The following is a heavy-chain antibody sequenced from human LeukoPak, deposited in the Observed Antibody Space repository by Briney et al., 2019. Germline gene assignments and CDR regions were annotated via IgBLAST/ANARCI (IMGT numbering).Heavy chain of an antibody. D-gene: IGHD3-22*01. J-gene: IGHJ4*02. Sequence: GGSLRLSCATSGFIFSSYEMNWVHQAPGKGLEWVSYISSSGSLIYYADSVRGRFTISRDNAKNSLYLQMNSLRAEDTAVYYCARVAPDYYDPGGYWGQGTLVTVSS. V-gene: IGHV3-48*03. CDR3: ARVAPDYYDPGGY. CDR1: GFIFSSYE. CDR2: ISSSGSLI.